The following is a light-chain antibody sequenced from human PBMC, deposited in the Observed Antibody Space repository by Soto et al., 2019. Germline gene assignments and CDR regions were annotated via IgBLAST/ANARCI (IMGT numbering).Light chain of an antibody. CDR1: SSDVGGYNY. CDR2: EVS. V-gene: IGLV2-8*01. Sequence: QSALTQPPSASGSPGQSVTISCTGTSSDVGGYNYISWYQQHPGKAPKLMIYEVSKRPSGVPDRFSGSKSGNTASLTVSGHHAEDEADYYCISYAGSNNYVFGAGTKLTVL. CDR3: ISYAGSNNYV. J-gene: IGLJ1*01.